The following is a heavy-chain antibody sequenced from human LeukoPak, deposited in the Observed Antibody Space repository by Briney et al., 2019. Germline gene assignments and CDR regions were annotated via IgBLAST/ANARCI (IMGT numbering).Heavy chain of an antibody. J-gene: IGHJ5*02. Sequence: GGSLRLSCAASGFTSSSYVMSWVRQAPGKGLEWVSAISGSGGSTYYADSVKGRFTISRDNSKNTLYLQMNSLRAEDTAVYYCAKDVDIVASGWFDPWGQGTLVTVSS. V-gene: IGHV3-23*01. CDR1: GFTSSSYV. CDR3: AKDVDIVASGWFDP. D-gene: IGHD5-12*01. CDR2: ISGSGGST.